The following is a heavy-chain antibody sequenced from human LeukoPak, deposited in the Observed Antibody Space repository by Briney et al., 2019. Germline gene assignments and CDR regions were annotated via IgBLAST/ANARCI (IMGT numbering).Heavy chain of an antibody. CDR3: ARRATEPSYNWFDP. CDR2: IYHSGST. D-gene: IGHD1-14*01. J-gene: IGHJ5*02. CDR1: GYSISSGYY. Sequence: KTSETLSLTCTVSGYSISSGYYWGWIRQPPGKGLEWIGSIYHSGSTYYNPSLKSRVTISVDTSKNQFSLKLSSVTAADTAVYYCARRATEPSYNWFDPWGQGTLVTVSS. V-gene: IGHV4-38-2*02.